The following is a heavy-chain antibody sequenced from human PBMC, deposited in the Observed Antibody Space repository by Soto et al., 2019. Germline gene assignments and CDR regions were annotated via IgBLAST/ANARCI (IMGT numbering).Heavy chain of an antibody. D-gene: IGHD2-2*01. Sequence: QVQLVESGGGVVQPGRSLRLSCAASGFTFSSYGMHWVRQAPGKGLEWVAVISYDGSNKYYADSVKGRFTISRDNSKNTLYLQMNSLRAEDTAVYYCAKDRPYCINTSCYAYYYGMDVWGQGTTVTVSS. J-gene: IGHJ6*02. CDR2: ISYDGSNK. CDR3: AKDRPYCINTSCYAYYYGMDV. V-gene: IGHV3-30*18. CDR1: GFTFSSYG.